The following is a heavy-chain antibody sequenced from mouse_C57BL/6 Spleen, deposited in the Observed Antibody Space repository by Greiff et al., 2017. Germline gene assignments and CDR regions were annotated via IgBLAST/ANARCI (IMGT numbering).Heavy chain of an antibody. V-gene: IGHV1-26*01. CDR3: ARAYYSNYGFDY. J-gene: IGHJ2*01. D-gene: IGHD2-5*01. Sequence: EVQLQQSGPELVKPGASVKISCKASGYTFTDYYMNWVKQSHGKSLEWIGDINPNNGGTSYNQKFKGKATLTVDKSSSTAYMELRSLTSEASAVYYCARAYYSNYGFDYWGQGTTLTVSS. CDR1: GYTFTDYY. CDR2: INPNNGGT.